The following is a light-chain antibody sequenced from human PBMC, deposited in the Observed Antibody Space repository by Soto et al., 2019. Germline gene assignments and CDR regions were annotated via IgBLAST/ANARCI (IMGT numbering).Light chain of an antibody. CDR3: QQSYSTPYT. Sequence: IQPSLSPYSLYASVGDRVTITCRASQIITTYLNWYQQEPGRAPRLLIHSASSLQSGVPSKFSGSGSGADFTLTISSLQPEDFATYYCQQSYSTPYTFGQGTKVDIK. CDR1: QIITTY. V-gene: IGKV1-39*01. CDR2: SAS. J-gene: IGKJ2*01.